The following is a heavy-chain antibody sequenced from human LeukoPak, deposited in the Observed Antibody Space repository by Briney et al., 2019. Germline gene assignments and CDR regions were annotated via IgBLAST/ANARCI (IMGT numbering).Heavy chain of an antibody. CDR3: AKDRSIGTYYTFDH. J-gene: IGHJ4*02. D-gene: IGHD1-26*01. Sequence: GGSLRLSCAASGFTFSSYDMTWVRQAPGRGLEWVSSIRPSGDNTYYADSVKGRFTVSRDNSNNRLYLQMSGLTAADTAVYYCAKDRSIGTYYTFDHWGQGTLVTVSS. CDR2: IRPSGDNT. CDR1: GFTFSSYD. V-gene: IGHV3-23*01.